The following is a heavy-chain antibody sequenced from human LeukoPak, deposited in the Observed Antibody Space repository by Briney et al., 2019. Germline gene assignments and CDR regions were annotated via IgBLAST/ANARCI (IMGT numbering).Heavy chain of an antibody. D-gene: IGHD2-15*01. J-gene: IGHJ4*02. CDR1: GFTFDTYA. V-gene: IGHV3-21*01. CDR2: ISSGGTYI. CDR3: ARDRPTGRSRGVVVQ. Sequence: GGSLRLSCAASGFTFDTYAMTWVRQAPGKGLEWVSSISSGGTYIYYAESVRGRSTISRDNTKNFLYLQLSTLRVEDTAVYYCARDRPTGRSRGVVVQWGQGTLVPVSA.